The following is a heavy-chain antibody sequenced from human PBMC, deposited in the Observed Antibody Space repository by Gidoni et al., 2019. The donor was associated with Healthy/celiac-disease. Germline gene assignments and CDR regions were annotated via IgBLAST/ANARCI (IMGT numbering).Heavy chain of an antibody. Sequence: QVQLQESGPGLVKPSQTLSLTCPVSGGSISSGSYYWSWIRQPAGKGLEWIGRIYTSGSTNYNPSLKSRVTISVDTSKNQFSLKLSSVTAADTAVYYCARVIVGANDAFDIWGQGTMVTVSS. CDR2: IYTSGST. D-gene: IGHD1-26*01. V-gene: IGHV4-61*02. J-gene: IGHJ3*02. CDR1: GGSISSGSYY. CDR3: ARVIVGANDAFDI.